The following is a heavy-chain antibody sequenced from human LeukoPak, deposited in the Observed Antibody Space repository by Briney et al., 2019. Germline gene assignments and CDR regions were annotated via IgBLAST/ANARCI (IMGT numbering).Heavy chain of an antibody. CDR2: IYSGGST. CDR3: AGAKGGSGSYKSYFDY. D-gene: IGHD3-10*01. J-gene: IGHJ4*02. Sequence: GGSLRLSCAASGFTVSSNYMSWVRQAPGKGLEWVSVIYSGGSTYYADSVKGRFTISRDNSKNALYLQMNSLRAEDTAVYYCAGAKGGSGSYKSYFDYWGQGTLVTVSS. CDR1: GFTVSSNY. V-gene: IGHV3-53*01.